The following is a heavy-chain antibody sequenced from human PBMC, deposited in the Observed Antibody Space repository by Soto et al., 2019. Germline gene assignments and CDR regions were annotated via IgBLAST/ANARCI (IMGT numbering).Heavy chain of an antibody. CDR1: GFTVSSYS. CDR2: ISSSSSYI. J-gene: IGHJ6*02. Sequence: XGSLGLSFAASGFTVSSYSRNWVRQAPGKGLEWVSSISSSSSYIYYADSVKGRFTISRDNAKNSLYLQMNSLRAEDTAVYYCARDPEYCSGGSCYYGMDVWGQGTTVTVSS. D-gene: IGHD2-15*01. V-gene: IGHV3-21*01. CDR3: ARDPEYCSGGSCYYGMDV.